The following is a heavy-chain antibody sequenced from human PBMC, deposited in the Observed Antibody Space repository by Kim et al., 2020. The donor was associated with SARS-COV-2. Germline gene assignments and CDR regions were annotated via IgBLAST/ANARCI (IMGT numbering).Heavy chain of an antibody. Sequence: GGSLRLSCAASGFTFSSYEMNWVRQAPGKGLEWVSYISSRGMTKYYADSVKGRFTISRDNAKNSVYLQMNSLRAEDTAVYYCARTGSGRGNYFDYWGQGIPVTVSP. V-gene: IGHV3-48*03. D-gene: IGHD2-15*01. CDR2: ISSRGMTK. CDR1: GFTFSSYE. CDR3: ARTGSGRGNYFDY. J-gene: IGHJ4*02.